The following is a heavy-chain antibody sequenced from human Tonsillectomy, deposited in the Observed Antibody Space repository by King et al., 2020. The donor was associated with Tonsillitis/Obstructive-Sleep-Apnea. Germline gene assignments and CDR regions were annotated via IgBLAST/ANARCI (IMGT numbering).Heavy chain of an antibody. CDR1: GFTFRSYG. CDR3: ARDYSAHFDY. V-gene: IGHV3-33*01. CDR2: IWYDGSNK. Sequence: VQLVESGGGVVQPGRSLRLSCAASGFTFRSYGMHWVRQAPGKGLEWVAVIWYDGSNKYFADSVKGRFTISRDNSKNTLYLQRNSLRAEDTAVYYCARDYSAHFDYWGQGTLVTVSS. D-gene: IGHD2-15*01. J-gene: IGHJ4*02.